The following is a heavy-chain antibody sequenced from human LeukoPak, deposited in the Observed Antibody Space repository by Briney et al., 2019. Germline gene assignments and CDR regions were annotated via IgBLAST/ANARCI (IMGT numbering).Heavy chain of an antibody. D-gene: IGHD2-2*01. CDR2: IIPIFGTA. CDR3: ARDQYCSSTSCYEPENRNHFDY. Sequence: SVKVSCKASGGTFSSYAISWVRQAPGQGLEWMGGIIPIFGTANYAQKFQGRVTITADESTSTAYMELSSLRSEDTAVYYCARDQYCSSTSCYEPENRNHFDYWGQGTLVTVSS. V-gene: IGHV1-69*01. J-gene: IGHJ4*02. CDR1: GGTFSSYA.